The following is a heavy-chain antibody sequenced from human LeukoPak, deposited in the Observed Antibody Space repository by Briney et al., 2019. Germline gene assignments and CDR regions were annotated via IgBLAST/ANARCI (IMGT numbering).Heavy chain of an antibody. CDR3: ARDLRYSSSWNPYNWFDP. D-gene: IGHD6-13*01. CDR2: ISYDGSNK. CDR1: GFTFSSYA. J-gene: IGHJ5*02. V-gene: IGHV3-30-3*01. Sequence: GGSLRLSCAASGFTFSSYAMHWVRQAPGKGLEWVAVISYDGSNKYYADSVKGRFTISRDNSKNTLYLQMNSLRAEDTAVYYCARDLRYSSSWNPYNWFDPWGQGTLVTVSS.